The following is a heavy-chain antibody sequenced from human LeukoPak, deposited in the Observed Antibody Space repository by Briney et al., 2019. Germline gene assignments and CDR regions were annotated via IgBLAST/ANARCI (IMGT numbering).Heavy chain of an antibody. CDR1: GFTFSDYY. Sequence: PGGSLRLSCAASGFTFSDYYMSWIRQPPGKGLEWVSYISSSGTTKYYADSVRGRFTISSDNARNSLYVQMNSRRPGDTCVYFCARDHSSGYSIIDCWGQRTSVAVS. D-gene: IGHD3-22*01. CDR2: ISSSGTTK. J-gene: IGHJ4*02. V-gene: IGHV3-11*04. CDR3: ARDHSSGYSIIDC.